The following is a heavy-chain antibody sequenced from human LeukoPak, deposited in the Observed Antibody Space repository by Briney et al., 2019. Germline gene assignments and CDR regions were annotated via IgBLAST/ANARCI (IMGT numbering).Heavy chain of an antibody. CDR2: ISVSGNT. J-gene: IGHJ4*02. CDR3: AKAPVTTCSGAYCYPFDY. V-gene: IGHV3-23*01. D-gene: IGHD2-15*01. Sequence: GGSLRLSCAASGITFKNYGMSWVRQAPGKGLEWVSAISVSGNTYHADSVKGRFTISRDSSKNTLYLQMNSLRAEDAAVYYCAKAPVTTCSGAYCYPFDYWGQGTLVTVSS. CDR1: GITFKNYG.